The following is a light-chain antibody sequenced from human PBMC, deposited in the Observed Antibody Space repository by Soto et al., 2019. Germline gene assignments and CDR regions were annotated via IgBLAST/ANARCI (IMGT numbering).Light chain of an antibody. CDR3: QQYGSSPPGLT. Sequence: EIVLTQSPGTLSLSPGERATLSCRASQSVSSSYLAWYQQKPGQAPRLLIYGASSRATGIPERFSGSGSGTDFTLTISRLEPEDFAVYYCQQYGSSPPGLTFGGGTKVEIK. CDR1: QSVSSSY. CDR2: GAS. V-gene: IGKV3-20*01. J-gene: IGKJ4*01.